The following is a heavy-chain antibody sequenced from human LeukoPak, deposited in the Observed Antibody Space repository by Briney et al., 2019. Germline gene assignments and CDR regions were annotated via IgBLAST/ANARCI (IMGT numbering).Heavy chain of an antibody. J-gene: IGHJ4*02. CDR3: CTDGRIWEQSHLAH. CDR1: GFTFIYAW. Sequence: GGSLRLSCAASGFTFIYAWMSWVRQAPGKGLEWVGQSKSKADDGTIDYAAPVKGRFTISRDDSKATLYLQMNSLETEDTAKYYCCTDGRIWEQSHLAHWGQGALVIVSS. V-gene: IGHV3-15*01. D-gene: IGHD1-26*01. CDR2: SKSKADDGTI.